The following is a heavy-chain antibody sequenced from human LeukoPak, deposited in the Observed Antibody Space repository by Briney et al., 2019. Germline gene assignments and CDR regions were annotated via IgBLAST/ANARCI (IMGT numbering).Heavy chain of an antibody. CDR3: ARGGDPTYYDFWSGSRAEYFQH. CDR2: MNPNSGNT. V-gene: IGHV1-8*03. D-gene: IGHD3-3*01. Sequence: ASVKVSCKASGYTFTSYDINWVRQATGQGLEWMGWMNPNSGNTGYAQKFQGRVTITRNTSISTAYMELSSLRSEDTAVYYCARGGDPTYYDFWSGSRAEYFQHWGQGTLVTVSS. CDR1: GYTFTSYD. J-gene: IGHJ1*01.